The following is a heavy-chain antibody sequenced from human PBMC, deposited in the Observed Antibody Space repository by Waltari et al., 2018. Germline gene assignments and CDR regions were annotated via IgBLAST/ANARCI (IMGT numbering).Heavy chain of an antibody. CDR2: ISSSSSYI. V-gene: IGHV3-21*01. D-gene: IGHD4-4*01. Sequence: EVQLVESGGGLVKPGGSLRLSCAASGFTFSSYSMNWVRQAPGKVLEWVSSISSSSSYIYYADSVKGRFTISGDNAKNSLYLQMNSLRAEDTAVYYCARDQQDYSIGSDYYYMDVWGKGTTVTVSS. CDR3: ARDQQDYSIGSDYYYMDV. J-gene: IGHJ6*03. CDR1: GFTFSSYS.